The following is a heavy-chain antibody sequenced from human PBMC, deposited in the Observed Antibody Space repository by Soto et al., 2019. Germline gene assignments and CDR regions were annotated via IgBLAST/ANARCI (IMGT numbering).Heavy chain of an antibody. J-gene: IGHJ4*02. D-gene: IGHD3-3*01. CDR1: GYTFSGYY. V-gene: IGHV1-2*02. CDR3: AKTYYDFWSGYFTYQPDPVGVDY. Sequence: ASVKVSCKASGYTFSGYYMHWVRKAPGQGLEWMGWINPNSGGTNYAQKFQGRVTMTRDTSISTAYMELSRLRSDDTAVYYCAKTYYDFWSGYFTYQPDPVGVDYWGQGTLVTVS. CDR2: INPNSGGT.